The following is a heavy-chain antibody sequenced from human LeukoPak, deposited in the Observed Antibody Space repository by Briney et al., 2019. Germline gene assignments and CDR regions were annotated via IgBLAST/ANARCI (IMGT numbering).Heavy chain of an antibody. CDR1: GFTFSSYA. V-gene: IGHV3-30*04. J-gene: IGHJ4*02. D-gene: IGHD5-12*01. Sequence: PGGSLRLSCAASGFTFSSYAMHWVRQVPGKGLEWVAVISYDVSNKYYADSVKGRFTISRDNSKNTLYLQMNSLRGEDTAVYYCARVLTSGYDSEPFDYWGQGTLVTVSS. CDR3: ARVLTSGYDSEPFDY. CDR2: ISYDVSNK.